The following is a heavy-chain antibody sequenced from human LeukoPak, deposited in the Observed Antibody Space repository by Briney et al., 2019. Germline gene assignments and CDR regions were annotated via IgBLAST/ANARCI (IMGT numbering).Heavy chain of an antibody. D-gene: IGHD2-8*01. Sequence: SVKVSCKASGGTFSSCAISWVRQAPGQGLEWMGRIIPILGIANYAQKFQGRVTITADKSTSTAYMELSSLRSEDTAVYYCARSDYCTNGVCYTPFDYWGQGTLVTVSS. CDR1: GGTFSSCA. CDR3: ARSDYCTNGVCYTPFDY. CDR2: IIPILGIA. V-gene: IGHV1-69*04. J-gene: IGHJ4*02.